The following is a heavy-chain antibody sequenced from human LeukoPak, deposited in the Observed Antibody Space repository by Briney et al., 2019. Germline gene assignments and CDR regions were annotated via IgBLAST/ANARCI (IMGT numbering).Heavy chain of an antibody. CDR3: ARQGSSSSPGEFVGY. CDR2: IYPGDSDT. CDR1: GYSFTSYW. Sequence: GESLKISCKGSGYSFTSYWIGWVRQMPGKGLEWMGIIYPGDSDTRYSPSFQGQVTISADKSISTAYLQWSSLKASDTAMYYCARQGSSSSPGEFVGYWGQGTLVTVSS. J-gene: IGHJ4*02. D-gene: IGHD6-6*01. V-gene: IGHV5-51*01.